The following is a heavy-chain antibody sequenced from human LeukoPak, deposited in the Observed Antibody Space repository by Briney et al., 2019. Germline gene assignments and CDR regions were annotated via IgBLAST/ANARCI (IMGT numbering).Heavy chain of an antibody. V-gene: IGHV3-20*04. CDR1: GFTFDNYG. CDR2: INWTGGST. Sequence: GGSLRLSCAASGFTFDNYGMSWVRQAPGKGLEWVSGINWTGGSTGYADFVKGGFTISRDNDKNCLYLQMNSLRAEDTALYYCARANRGYCSSTSCYAGGVYYYYYMDVWGKGTTVTVSS. CDR3: ARANRGYCSSTSCYAGGVYYYYYMDV. J-gene: IGHJ6*03. D-gene: IGHD2-2*01.